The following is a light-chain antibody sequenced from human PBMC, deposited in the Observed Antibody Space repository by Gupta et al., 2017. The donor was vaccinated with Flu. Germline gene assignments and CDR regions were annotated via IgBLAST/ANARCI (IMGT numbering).Light chain of an antibody. CDR2: GAS. CDR1: QSVSSSY. Sequence: EIVLTQSPGTLSLSPGERATLSCRASQSVSSSYLAWYQQKPGQAPRRLLYGASSRATGIPDRFSGSGSGTDFTLTISRLEPEDFAVYYCQQYGSSPQTFGQGTKVEIK. J-gene: IGKJ1*01. V-gene: IGKV3-20*01. CDR3: QQYGSSPQT.